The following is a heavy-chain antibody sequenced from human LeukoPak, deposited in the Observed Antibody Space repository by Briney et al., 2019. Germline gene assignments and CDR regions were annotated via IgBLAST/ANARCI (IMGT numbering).Heavy chain of an antibody. J-gene: IGHJ5*02. CDR3: ARGGYFDWLTFDP. D-gene: IGHD3-9*01. CDR1: GFTFSDYY. V-gene: IGHV3-11*01. CDR2: ISSSGSTI. Sequence: PGGSLRLSCAASGFTFSDYYMSWIRQAPGKGLEWVSYISSSGSTIYYADSVKDRFTISRDNARNSLYLQMNSLRAEDTAVYYCARGGYFDWLTFDPWGQGTLVTVSS.